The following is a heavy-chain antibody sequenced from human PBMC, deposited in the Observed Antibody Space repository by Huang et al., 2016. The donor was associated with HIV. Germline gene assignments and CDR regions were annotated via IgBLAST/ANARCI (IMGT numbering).Heavy chain of an antibody. D-gene: IGHD5-18*01. CDR2: ISVDNGNT. CDR1: GYTFSSFG. CDR3: ARGGGIQLWLLGYYYMDV. V-gene: IGHV1-18*01. J-gene: IGHJ6*03. Sequence: QVQLVQSGAEVKKPGASVKVSCKASGYTFSSFGISWVRQAPGQGLEWVGWISVDNGNTKFAQKFQGRRTMTTDTSTSTAYMELRSLRSDDTAVYYCARGGGIQLWLLGYYYMDVWGNGTTVTVSS.